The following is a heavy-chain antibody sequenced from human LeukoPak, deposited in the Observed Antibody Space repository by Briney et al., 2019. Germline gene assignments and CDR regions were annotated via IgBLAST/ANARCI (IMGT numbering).Heavy chain of an antibody. J-gene: IGHJ4*02. D-gene: IGHD2-15*01. V-gene: IGHV3-11*04. CDR3: ARVAYCSGGSCYSRGWYFDY. CDR2: ISRSGSTK. Sequence: PGGSLRLSCAASGFTFSDYNMRWIRQAPGKGLEWVSSISRSGSTKYYADSVKGRFTISRDNAKNSLYLQMNSLRAEDTAVYYCARVAYCSGGSCYSRGWYFDYWGQGTLVTVSS. CDR1: GFTFSDYN.